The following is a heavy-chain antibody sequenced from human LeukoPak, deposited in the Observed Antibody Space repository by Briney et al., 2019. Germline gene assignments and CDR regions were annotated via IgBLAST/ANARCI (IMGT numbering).Heavy chain of an antibody. Sequence: GGSLRLSCAASGFTFSSFSMTWVRQAPGNGLEWVSSIRSRGNYVYYADAVKGRFTVSRDNARNSLYLQINNLRAEDTAVYFCARDHGDSDYWGQGTLVTVSS. CDR1: GFTFSSFS. V-gene: IGHV3-21*01. CDR2: IRSRGNYV. J-gene: IGHJ4*02. D-gene: IGHD4-17*01. CDR3: ARDHGDSDY.